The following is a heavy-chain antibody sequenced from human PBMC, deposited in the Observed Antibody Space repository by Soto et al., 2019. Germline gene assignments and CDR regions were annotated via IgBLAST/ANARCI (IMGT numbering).Heavy chain of an antibody. CDR2: IYHSGTT. D-gene: IGHD2-21*02. V-gene: IGHV4-38-2*01. CDR1: GDSISSGYY. J-gene: IGHJ4*02. CDR3: ARTDNVDSYSH. Sequence: SGNLTLTCAVSGDSISSGYYWAWIRQPPGKELEWIGSIYHSGTTYYNPSLKSRVTISVDTSKNQFYLKLSSVTAADSAGEECARTDNVDSYSHLGQGSLVTVSS.